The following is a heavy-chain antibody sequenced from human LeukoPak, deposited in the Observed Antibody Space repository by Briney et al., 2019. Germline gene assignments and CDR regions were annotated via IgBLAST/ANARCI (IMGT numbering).Heavy chain of an antibody. V-gene: IGHV3-21*04. Sequence: GGSLRLSCAASGFTFSSYSMNWVRQAPGKGLEWVSSISSSSSYIYYADSVKGRFTISRDNAKNSLYLQMNSLRADDTAVYYCAKDEIGIADYPLYYFDYWGQGTLVTVSS. CDR3: AKDEIGIADYPLYYFDY. CDR1: GFTFSSYS. CDR2: ISSSSSYI. D-gene: IGHD6-13*01. J-gene: IGHJ4*02.